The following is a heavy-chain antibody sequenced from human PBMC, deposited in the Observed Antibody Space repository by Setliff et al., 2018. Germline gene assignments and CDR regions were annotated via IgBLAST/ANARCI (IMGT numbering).Heavy chain of an antibody. CDR1: GDTFNNYA. CDR3: ARSRLYGGWFDP. D-gene: IGHD4-17*01. J-gene: IGHJ5*02. V-gene: IGHV1-2*02. Sequence: ASVKVSCKTSGDTFNNYAITWVRQAPGQGPEWMGGINLNGGGTNYAQKFQGRVTMTMDTSISTAYMELSRLRSDDTAVYSCARSRLYGGWFDPWGQGTLVTVSS. CDR2: INLNGGGT.